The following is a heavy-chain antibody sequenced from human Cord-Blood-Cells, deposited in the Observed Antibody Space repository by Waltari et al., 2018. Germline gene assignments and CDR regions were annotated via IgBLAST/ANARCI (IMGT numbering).Heavy chain of an antibody. CDR1: GFTVSSNY. D-gene: IGHD6-6*01. Sequence: EVQLVESGGGLIQPGGSLRLSCAASGFTVSSNYMSWVRQAAGKGLVWVSVIYSGGSSYYADSVKGRFTISRDNSKDTLYLQMNCLRAEDTAVYYCAGGSSSSFDYWGQGTLVTVSS. CDR2: IYSGGSS. J-gene: IGHJ4*02. V-gene: IGHV3-53*01. CDR3: AGGSSSSFDY.